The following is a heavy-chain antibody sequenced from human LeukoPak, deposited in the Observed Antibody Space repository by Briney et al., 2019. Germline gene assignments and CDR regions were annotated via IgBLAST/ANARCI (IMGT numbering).Heavy chain of an antibody. D-gene: IGHD5-12*01. Sequence: SETLSLTCTVSGGSISSYYWSWIRQPPGKGLEWIGYIYYSGSTNYNPSLKSRVTISVDTSKNQFSLKLSSVTAADTAVYYCARHHDPPVGGYDWGFDYWGQGTQVTVSS. V-gene: IGHV4-59*08. CDR3: ARHHDPPVGGYDWGFDY. CDR2: IYYSGST. J-gene: IGHJ4*02. CDR1: GGSISSYY.